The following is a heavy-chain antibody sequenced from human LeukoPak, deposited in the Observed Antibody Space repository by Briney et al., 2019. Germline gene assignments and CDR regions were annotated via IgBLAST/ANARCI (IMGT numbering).Heavy chain of an antibody. V-gene: IGHV4-31*03. CDR3: AKGPLSGYYYFDY. D-gene: IGHD3-22*01. J-gene: IGHJ4*02. Sequence: SETLSLTCTVSGGSISSGGYHWSWIRQHPGKGLEWIGYIYSSGSAFYNPSLKSRVTISVDTSKNQFSLELSSVTAADTAVYYCAKGPLSGYYYFDYWGQGTLVTVSS. CDR1: GGSISSGGYH. CDR2: IYSSGSA.